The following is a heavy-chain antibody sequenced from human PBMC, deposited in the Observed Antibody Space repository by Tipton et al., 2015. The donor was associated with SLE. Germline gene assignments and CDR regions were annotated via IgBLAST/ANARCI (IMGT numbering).Heavy chain of an antibody. CDR1: GGSFSGYY. Sequence: TLSLTCAVYGGSFSGYYWGWIRQPPGKGLEWIGEINHSGSTNYNPSLKSRVTISVDTSKNQFSLKLSSVTAADTAVYYCARGLGVVAAVAFDIWGQGTMVTVSS. CDR3: ARGLGVVAAVAFDI. D-gene: IGHD2-15*01. V-gene: IGHV4-34*01. J-gene: IGHJ3*02. CDR2: INHSGST.